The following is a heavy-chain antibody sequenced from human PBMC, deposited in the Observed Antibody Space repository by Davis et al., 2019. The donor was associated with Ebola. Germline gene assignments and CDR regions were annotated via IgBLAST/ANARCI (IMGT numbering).Heavy chain of an antibody. CDR2: ISSSSSYT. CDR1: GFTFSDYY. D-gene: IGHD3-10*01. V-gene: IGHV3-11*06. J-gene: IGHJ6*04. Sequence: GESLKISCAASGFTFSDYYMSWIRQAPGKGLEWVSYISSSSSYTNYADSVKGRFTISRDNAKNSLYLQMNSLRAEDTAVYYCAREGLWFGELLLGYYYGMDVWGKGTTVTVSS. CDR3: AREGLWFGELLLGYYYGMDV.